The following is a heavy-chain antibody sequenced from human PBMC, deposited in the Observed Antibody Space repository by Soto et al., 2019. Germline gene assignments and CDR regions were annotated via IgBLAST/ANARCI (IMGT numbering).Heavy chain of an antibody. D-gene: IGHD2-2*01. CDR3: ARCGCSSTSCVRHYYYMDV. CDR2: ISSSSSTI. J-gene: IGHJ6*03. V-gene: IGHV3-48*01. CDR1: GFTFSSYS. Sequence: GGSLRLSCAASGFTFSSYSMNWVRQAPGKGLEWVSYISSSSSTIYYADSVKGRFTISRDNAKNSLYLQMNSLRAEDTAVYYCARCGCSSTSCVRHYYYMDVWGKGTTVTVSS.